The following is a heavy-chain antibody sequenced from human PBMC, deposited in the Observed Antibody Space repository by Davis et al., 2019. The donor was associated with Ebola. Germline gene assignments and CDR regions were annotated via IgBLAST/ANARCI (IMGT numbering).Heavy chain of an antibody. Sequence: SLKISCAASGFTFDDYAMHWVRQAPGKGLEWVSGISWNSGSIGYADSVKGRFTISRDNAKNSLYLQMNSLRAEDTAVYYCARDRGDGYCFDYWGQGTLVTVSS. CDR1: GFTFDDYA. V-gene: IGHV3-9*01. J-gene: IGHJ4*02. D-gene: IGHD5-24*01. CDR2: ISWNSGSI. CDR3: ARDRGDGYCFDY.